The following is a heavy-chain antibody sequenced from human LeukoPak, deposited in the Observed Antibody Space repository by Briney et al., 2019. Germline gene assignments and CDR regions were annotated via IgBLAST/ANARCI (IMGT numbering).Heavy chain of an antibody. J-gene: IGHJ4*02. CDR2: ISGSGGST. V-gene: IGHV3-23*01. D-gene: IGHD3-10*01. CDR1: GFTFSSYA. Sequence: GGSLRLSCAAPGFTFSSYAMSWVRQAPGKGLEWFSGISGSGGSTYHADSVKGRFTISRDNSKNTLYLQMTSLRAEDTAVYYCAKELYSYGSGCYGYWGQGTLVTVVS. CDR3: AKELYSYGSGCYGY.